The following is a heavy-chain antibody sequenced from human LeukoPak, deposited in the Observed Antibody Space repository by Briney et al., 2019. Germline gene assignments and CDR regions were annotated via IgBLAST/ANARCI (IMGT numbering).Heavy chain of an antibody. CDR1: GDSVSPNRPA. D-gene: IGHD3-10*01. V-gene: IGHV6-1*01. J-gene: IGHJ5*02. CDR3: ARDLSGIWDP. Sequence: SRTLSLTFAISGDSVSPNRPAWIWLRHSPERGRVWLGSTYYRAKWYIHNAVAVKSRITINPDTSKNPLYLQMNSVTPEDTAVYYCARDLSGIWDPWGQGTLVTVSS. CDR2: TYYRAKWYI.